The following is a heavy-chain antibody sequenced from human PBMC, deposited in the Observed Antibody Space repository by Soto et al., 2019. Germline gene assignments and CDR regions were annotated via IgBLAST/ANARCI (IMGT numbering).Heavy chain of an antibody. CDR2: IIPIFGTA. Sequence: SVKVSCKASGGTFSSYAISWVRQAPGQGLEWMGGIIPIFGTANYAQKFQGRVTITADESTSTAYMELSSLRSEDTAVYYCARDRGGYDFWSGYHTPGYYGMDVWGQGTTVTVSS. J-gene: IGHJ6*02. D-gene: IGHD3-3*01. CDR3: ARDRGGYDFWSGYHTPGYYGMDV. CDR1: GGTFSSYA. V-gene: IGHV1-69*13.